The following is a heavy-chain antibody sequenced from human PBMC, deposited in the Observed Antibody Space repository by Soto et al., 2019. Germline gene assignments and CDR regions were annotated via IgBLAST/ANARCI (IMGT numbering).Heavy chain of an antibody. V-gene: IGHV3-30*18. Sequence: QVQLVESGGGVVQPGRSLRLSCAASGFTFSSYGMHWVRQAPGKGLEWVAVISYDGSNKYYADSVKGRFTISRDNSKNTLYLQMNSLRAEDTAVYYCVKWFGELAVDYWGQGTLVTVSS. D-gene: IGHD3-10*01. CDR3: VKWFGELAVDY. CDR1: GFTFSSYG. CDR2: ISYDGSNK. J-gene: IGHJ4*02.